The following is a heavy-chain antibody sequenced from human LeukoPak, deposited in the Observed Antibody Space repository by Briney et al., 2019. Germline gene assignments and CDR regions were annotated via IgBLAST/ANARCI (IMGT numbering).Heavy chain of an antibody. V-gene: IGHV3-30*04. CDR2: ISYDGSNK. J-gene: IGHJ4*02. Sequence: GGSLRLSCAASGFTFSSYAMSWVRQAPGKGLEWVAVISYDGSNKYCADSVKGRFTISRDHSKNTLYLQMNSLRAEDTAVYYCARSWASNYGDYWGQGTLVTVSS. D-gene: IGHD4-11*01. CDR1: GFTFSSYA. CDR3: ARSWASNYGDY.